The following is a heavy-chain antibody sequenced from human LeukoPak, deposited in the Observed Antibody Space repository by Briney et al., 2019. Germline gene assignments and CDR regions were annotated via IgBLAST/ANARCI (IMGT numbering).Heavy chain of an antibody. CDR3: ARGVVSSHCSGGICYRLDDDS. CDR1: GYTFTSYD. J-gene: IGHJ5*01. V-gene: IGHV1-8*01. D-gene: IGHD2-15*01. Sequence: ASVKVSCKASGYTFTSYDVNWVRQAAGQGLEWMRWMNPNSGNTGYAQKFQGRVIMTRNTSISTAYMELSSLRPEDTGVYFCARGVVSSHCSGGICYRLDDDSWGQGNLVTVSS. CDR2: MNPNSGNT.